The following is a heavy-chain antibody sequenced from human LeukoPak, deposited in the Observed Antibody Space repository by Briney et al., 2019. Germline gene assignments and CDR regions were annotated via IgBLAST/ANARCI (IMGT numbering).Heavy chain of an antibody. D-gene: IGHD3-9*01. V-gene: IGHV1-2*02. J-gene: IGHJ4*02. CDR3: ARSPHILTGENFDY. CDR1: GYSFADYY. CDR2: IKPNSGGT. Sequence: ASVKVSCKASGYSFADYYMHWVRQAPGQGLEWMGWIKPNSGGTRSAQKFQGRVTMTRDTSISTAYMELSSLRYDDTAVYYCARSPHILTGENFDYWGQGTLVTVSS.